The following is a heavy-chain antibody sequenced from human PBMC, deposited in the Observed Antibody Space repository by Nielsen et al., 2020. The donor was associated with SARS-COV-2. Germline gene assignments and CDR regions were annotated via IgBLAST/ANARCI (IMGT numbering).Heavy chain of an antibody. V-gene: IGHV4-61*01. CDR2: IYYSGST. CDR3: ARDVHYYGMDV. Sequence: SETLSLTCTVSGGSISSSSYYWSWIRQPPGKGLEWIGYIYYSGSTNYNPSLKSRVTISVDTSKNQFSLKLSSVTAADTAVYYCARDVHYYGMDVWGQGTTVTVSS. J-gene: IGHJ6*02. CDR1: GGSISSSSYY.